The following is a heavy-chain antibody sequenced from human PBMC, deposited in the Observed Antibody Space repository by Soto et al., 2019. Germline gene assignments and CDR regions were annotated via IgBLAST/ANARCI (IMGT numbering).Heavy chain of an antibody. J-gene: IGHJ4*02. Sequence: GGSLRLSCAASGFSFSNYAMTWVRQAPGKGLEWVSTISDVEGATYSADSVKGRFTTSRDNSKNTVFLQMDNLRAEDTAVYFCVKGTRPLPNISGLIYGRYWGQGTLVTVSS. V-gene: IGHV3-23*01. D-gene: IGHD6-19*01. CDR2: ISDVEGAT. CDR1: GFSFSNYA. CDR3: VKGTRPLPNISGLIYGRY.